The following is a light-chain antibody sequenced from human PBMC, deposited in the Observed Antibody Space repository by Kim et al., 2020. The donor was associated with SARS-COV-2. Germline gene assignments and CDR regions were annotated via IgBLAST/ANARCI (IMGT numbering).Light chain of an antibody. J-gene: IGKJ4*01. CDR3: QQCDASPLT. CDR1: QSLSTN. Sequence: EMVLTQSPATLSVSPGERATLSCRASQSLSTNLAWYQQKPGQAPRLLIHGASTRATGIPDRFSGSGSGTEFTLTISSLQSEDSAVYYCQQCDASPLTFGGGTKLEI. CDR2: GAS. V-gene: IGKV3-15*01.